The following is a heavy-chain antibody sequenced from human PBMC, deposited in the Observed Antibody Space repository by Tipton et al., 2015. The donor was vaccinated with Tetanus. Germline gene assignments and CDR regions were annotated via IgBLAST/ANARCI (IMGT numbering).Heavy chain of an antibody. CDR2: IHPSGST. CDR3: ARAPPFGGSYWYFDL. D-gene: IGHD3-10*01. CDR1: GGTFSGYY. V-gene: IGHV4-34*01. J-gene: IGHJ2*01. Sequence: TLSLTCTIYGGTFSGYYCSWIRQPPGRGLEWIGEIHPSGSTNYNPSLTSRVTLSQDTSKSQFSLKLSSVTAADTAVYYCARAPPFGGSYWYFDLWGRGTLVTVSS.